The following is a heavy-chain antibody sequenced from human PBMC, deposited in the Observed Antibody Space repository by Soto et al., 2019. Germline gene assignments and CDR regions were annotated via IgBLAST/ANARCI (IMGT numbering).Heavy chain of an antibody. CDR1: GGSFSCYY. CDR2: INHSGST. V-gene: IGHV4-34*01. J-gene: IGHJ5*02. CDR3: ARGPRKVRGVIIRWFDP. Sequence: SETLSLTCAVYGGSFSCYYWSWIRQPPGKGLEWIGEINHSGSTNYNPSLKSRVTISVDTSKNQSSLKLSSVTAADTAVYYCARGPRKVRGVIIRWFDPWGQGTLVTVSS. D-gene: IGHD3-10*01.